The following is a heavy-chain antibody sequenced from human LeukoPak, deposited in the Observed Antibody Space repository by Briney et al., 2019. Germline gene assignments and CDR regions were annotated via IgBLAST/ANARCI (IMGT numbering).Heavy chain of an antibody. Sequence: GGSLRLPCGASGFTFSSYSMHWVRQAPGEGLEWLSGISNTGRATDYADSIKGRFTISRDNSKNTVFLQMNSLRAEDTAEYFCARQVAPNDESFDHWGQGTLVTVSS. V-gene: IGHV3-23*01. D-gene: IGHD5-12*01. J-gene: IGHJ5*02. CDR2: ISNTGRAT. CDR3: ARQVAPNDESFDH. CDR1: GFTFSSYS.